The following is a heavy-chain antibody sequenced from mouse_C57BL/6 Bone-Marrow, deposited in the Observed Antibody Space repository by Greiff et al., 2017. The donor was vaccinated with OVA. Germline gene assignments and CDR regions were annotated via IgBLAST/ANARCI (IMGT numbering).Heavy chain of an antibody. CDR1: GFTFSDYY. Sequence: EVQLVESGGGLVQPGGSLKLSCAASGFTFSDYYMYWVRQTPEKRLEWVAYISNGGGSTYYPDTVKGRFTISRDNAKNTLYLQMSRLTSEDTARYYCARIPYYYGSSYALYAMDYWGQGTSVTVSS. J-gene: IGHJ4*01. CDR2: ISNGGGST. V-gene: IGHV5-12*01. D-gene: IGHD1-1*01. CDR3: ARIPYYYGSSYALYAMDY.